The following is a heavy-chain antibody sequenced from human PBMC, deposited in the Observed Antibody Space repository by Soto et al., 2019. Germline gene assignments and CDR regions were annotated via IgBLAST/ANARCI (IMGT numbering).Heavy chain of an antibody. V-gene: IGHV1-18*01. J-gene: IGHJ6*03. CDR2: ISAYNGNT. Sequence: GASVKVSCKASGYTFTSYGISWVRQAPGQGLEWMGWISAYNGNTNYAQKLQGRVTMTTDTSTSTAYMELRSLRSDDTAVYYCARVSLGYCSSTSCYADYYYYMDVWGKGTTVTVSS. CDR1: GYTFTSYG. D-gene: IGHD2-2*01. CDR3: ARVSLGYCSSTSCYADYYYYMDV.